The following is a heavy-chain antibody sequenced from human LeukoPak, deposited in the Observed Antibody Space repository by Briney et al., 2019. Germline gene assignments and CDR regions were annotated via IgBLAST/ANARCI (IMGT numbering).Heavy chain of an antibody. CDR3: ARDVQDDSSPYSLGYYFDY. J-gene: IGHJ4*02. CDR2: TYYTSKWYD. V-gene: IGHV6-1*01. D-gene: IGHD3-22*01. CDR1: GESVSSKRAA. Sequence: SQTLSLTCAISGESVSSKRAAWKCIRPSPSRGLECVGRTYYTSKWYDDCAASLKSRITINADTYKNQFSLHLTSVTPDDTALYFRARDVQDDSSPYSLGYYFDYWGQETLVTVYS.